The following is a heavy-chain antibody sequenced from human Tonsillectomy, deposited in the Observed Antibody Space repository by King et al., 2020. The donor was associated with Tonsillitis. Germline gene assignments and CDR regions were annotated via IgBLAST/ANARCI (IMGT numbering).Heavy chain of an antibody. CDR3: ASGPSDYQSAYHRFHY. CDR1: EFTFSSNW. Sequence: VQLVESGGGLVQPGGSLRLSCAASEFTFSSNWMHWVRQAPGKGLVWVSRINSDGSSTSYADSVKGRFTISRDNAKNTVYLQLNSLRAEDTAVYFCASGPSDYQSAYHRFHYWGQGTLVTVSS. J-gene: IGHJ4*02. CDR2: INSDGSST. V-gene: IGHV3-74*01. D-gene: IGHD5-12*01.